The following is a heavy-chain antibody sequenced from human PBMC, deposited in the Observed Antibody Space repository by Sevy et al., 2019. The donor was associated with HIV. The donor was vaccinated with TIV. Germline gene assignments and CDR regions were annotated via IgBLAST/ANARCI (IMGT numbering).Heavy chain of an antibody. J-gene: IGHJ6*02. D-gene: IGHD4-4*01. V-gene: IGHV3-7*01. CDR1: GFTFRNYW. CDR2: INQNGTEI. Sequence: GGSLRLSCVVSGFTFRNYWMSWVRQAPGKGLEWVANINQNGTEIYSVDSVKGRFTFSRDNTKNSVYLQMNSLRAEGTAIYYCAINSDYGMDAWGQGTTVTVSS. CDR3: AINSDYGMDA.